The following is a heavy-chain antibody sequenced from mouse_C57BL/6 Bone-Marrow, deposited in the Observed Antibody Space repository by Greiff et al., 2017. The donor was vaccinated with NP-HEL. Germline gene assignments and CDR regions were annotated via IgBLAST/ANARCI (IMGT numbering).Heavy chain of an antibody. CDR1: GYTFTSYG. D-gene: IGHD3-2*02. CDR3: ARWAAQATFHYYAMDY. J-gene: IGHJ4*01. Sequence: QVQLQQSGAELARPGASVKLSCKASGYTFTSYGISWVKQRTGQGLEWIGEIYPRSGNTYYNEKFKGKATLTADKSSSTAYMELRSLTSEDSAVYFCARWAAQATFHYYAMDYWGQGTSVTVSS. CDR2: IYPRSGNT. V-gene: IGHV1-81*01.